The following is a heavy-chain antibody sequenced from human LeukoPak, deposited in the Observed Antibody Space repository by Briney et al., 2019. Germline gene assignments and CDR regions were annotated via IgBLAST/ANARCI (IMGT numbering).Heavy chain of an antibody. J-gene: IGHJ4*02. V-gene: IGHV3-74*01. CDR3: ATAGNYRFDY. D-gene: IGHD1-7*01. Sequence: GGSLRLSCAASGFTFSSYWVHWVRQAPGRGLVWVSRINPDGSTTNYADSVKGRFTIFRDNAKNTLYLQMNSLRAEDTAVYYCATAGNYRFDYWGQGTLVTVSS. CDR1: GFTFSSYW. CDR2: INPDGSTT.